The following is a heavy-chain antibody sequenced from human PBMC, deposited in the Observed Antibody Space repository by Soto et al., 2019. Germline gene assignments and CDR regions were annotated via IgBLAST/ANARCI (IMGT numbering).Heavy chain of an antibody. CDR2: IYYSGST. J-gene: IGHJ4*02. D-gene: IGHD3-9*01. CDR1: GGSISSYY. Sequence: PSETLSLTCTVSGGSISSYYWSWIRQPPGKGLECIGYIYYSGSTNYNPSLKSRVTISVDTSKNQFSLKLSSVTAADTAVYYCARVPAYYDILTGYFRPLSFDYWGQGTLVTVSS. V-gene: IGHV4-59*01. CDR3: ARVPAYYDILTGYFRPLSFDY.